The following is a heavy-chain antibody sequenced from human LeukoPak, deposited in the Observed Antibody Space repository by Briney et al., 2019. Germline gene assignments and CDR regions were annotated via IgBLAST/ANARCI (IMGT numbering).Heavy chain of an antibody. J-gene: IGHJ4*02. Sequence: SETLSLTCTVPGGSLSSDYWTWIRQPPGKRLQWIGYIYYSGSTNYNPSLKSRVTISVDTSKNQFSLKLSSVTAADTAVYYCARLGNRDGYNYFLDYWGQGILVTVSS. D-gene: IGHD5-12*01. CDR1: GGSLSSDY. CDR2: IYYSGST. CDR3: ARLGNRDGYNYFLDY. V-gene: IGHV4-59*08.